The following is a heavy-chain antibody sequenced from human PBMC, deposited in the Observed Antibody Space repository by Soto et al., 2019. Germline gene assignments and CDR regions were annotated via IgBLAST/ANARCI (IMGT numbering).Heavy chain of an antibody. CDR3: ARSIVGATSGAFDI. Sequence: QVQLVESGGGVVQPGRSLRLSCAASGFTFSSYAMHWVRQAPGKGLEWVAVISYDGSNKYYADSVKGRFTSSRDNSKSTLYLQMNSLRAEDTAVYYCARSIVGATSGAFDIWGQGTMVTVSS. V-gene: IGHV3-30-3*01. CDR2: ISYDGSNK. D-gene: IGHD1-26*01. CDR1: GFTFSSYA. J-gene: IGHJ3*02.